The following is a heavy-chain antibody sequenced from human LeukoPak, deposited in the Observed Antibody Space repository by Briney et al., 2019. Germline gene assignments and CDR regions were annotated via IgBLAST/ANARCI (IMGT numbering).Heavy chain of an antibody. CDR3: AKRFEAAGDC. CDR1: GFTFSSYA. CDR2: ISGSGGST. J-gene: IGHJ4*02. D-gene: IGHD6-25*01. Sequence: GGSLRLSCAASGFTFSSYAMSWVRQAPGKGLEWVSAISGSGGSTYCADSVKGRFTISRGNSKNTLYLQMNSLRAEDTAVYYCAKRFEAAGDCWGQGTLVTVSS. V-gene: IGHV3-23*01.